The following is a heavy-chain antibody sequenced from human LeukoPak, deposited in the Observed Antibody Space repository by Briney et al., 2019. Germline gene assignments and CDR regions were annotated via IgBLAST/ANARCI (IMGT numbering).Heavy chain of an antibody. CDR2: IKSKTDGGTT. D-gene: IGHD2-8*01. V-gene: IGHV3-15*01. CDR3: TTDVPNMADAFDI. CDR1: GFTFSNAW. J-gene: IGHJ3*02. Sequence: GGSLRLSCAASGFTFSNAWMSWVRQAPGKGLEWVGRIKSKTDGGTTDYAAPVKGRFTISRDDSKNTLYLQMNSLKTEDTAVYYCTTDVPNMADAFDIWGQGTMVTVSS.